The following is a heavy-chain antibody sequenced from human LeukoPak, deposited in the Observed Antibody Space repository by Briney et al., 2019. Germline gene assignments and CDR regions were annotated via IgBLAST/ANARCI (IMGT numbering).Heavy chain of an antibody. V-gene: IGHV1-2*02. CDR2: INPNSGGT. CDR1: GYTFTGYY. J-gene: IGHJ6*03. CDR3: ARDHEPMGAYYYYMDV. D-gene: IGHD3-10*01. Sequence: ASVKVSCKASGYTFTGYYMHWVRQAPGQGLEWMGWINPNSGGTNYAQKFQGRVTMTRDTSISTAYMELSRLRSDDTAVYYCARDHEPMGAYYYYMDVWGKGTTVTISS.